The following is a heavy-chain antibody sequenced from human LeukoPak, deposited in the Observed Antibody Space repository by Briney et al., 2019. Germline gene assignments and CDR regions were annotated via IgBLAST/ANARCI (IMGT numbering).Heavy chain of an antibody. V-gene: IGHV4-59*01. CDR2: IYYSGST. J-gene: IGHJ5*02. CDR1: GGSICSYY. CDR3: ARDFLGGSYFWAWFDP. Sequence: PSETLSLTCTVSGGSICSYYWSWIRQPPGKGLEWIGYIYYSGSTNYNPSLKSRVTISVDTSKNQFSLKLSSVTAADTAVYYCARDFLGGSYFWAWFDPWGQGTLVTVSS. D-gene: IGHD1-26*01.